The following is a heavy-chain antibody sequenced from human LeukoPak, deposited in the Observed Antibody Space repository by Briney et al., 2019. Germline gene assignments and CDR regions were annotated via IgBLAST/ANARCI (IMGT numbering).Heavy chain of an antibody. CDR1: GFTFSSYA. V-gene: IGHV3-23*01. CDR3: AKVSTVTANFDH. J-gene: IGHJ4*02. CDR2: IDSSGANT. Sequence: PGGSLRLSCGASGFTFSSYALNWVRQAPGKGLEWVSAIDSSGANTYYADSAKGRFTISRDNSQNTLYLHMNSLRAEDTAVYYCAKVSTVTANFDHWGQGTLVAVSS. D-gene: IGHD2-21*02.